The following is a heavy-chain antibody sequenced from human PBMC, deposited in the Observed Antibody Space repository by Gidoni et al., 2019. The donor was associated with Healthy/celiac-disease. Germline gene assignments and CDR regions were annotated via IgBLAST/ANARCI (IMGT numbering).Heavy chain of an antibody. CDR3: ARDRVGATHFDY. Sequence: QVQLVASGGGVVQPGRSLRLSCAASGFNFSSYAMHWVRHDPGKGLEWVAVISYDGSNKYYADSVKGRFTISRDNSKNTLYLQMNSLRAEDTAVYYCARDRVGATHFDYWGQGTLVTVSS. V-gene: IGHV3-30*04. J-gene: IGHJ4*02. D-gene: IGHD1-26*01. CDR2: ISYDGSNK. CDR1: GFNFSSYA.